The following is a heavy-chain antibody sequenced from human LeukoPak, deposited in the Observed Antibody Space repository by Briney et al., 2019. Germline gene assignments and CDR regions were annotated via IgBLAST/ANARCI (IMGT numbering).Heavy chain of an antibody. CDR1: GGSVSSGSYY. J-gene: IGHJ5*02. V-gene: IGHV4-61*01. Sequence: PSETLSLTCTVSGGSVSSGSYYWLWIRQPPGKGLEWIGYIYYSGSTNYNPSLKSRVTISVDTSKNQFSLKLSSVTAADTAVYYCAREGYSSSFSWFDPWGQGTLVTVSS. D-gene: IGHD6-13*01. CDR2: IYYSGST. CDR3: AREGYSSSFSWFDP.